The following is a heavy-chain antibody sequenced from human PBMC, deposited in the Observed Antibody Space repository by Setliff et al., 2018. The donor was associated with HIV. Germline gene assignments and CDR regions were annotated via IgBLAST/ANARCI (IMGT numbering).Heavy chain of an antibody. CDR3: ARAGNDYYDSNGYYYVVDWFDS. CDR2: IYGSGST. D-gene: IGHD3-22*01. J-gene: IGHJ5*01. CDR1: SGSIKSYY. V-gene: IGHV4-59*01. Sequence: SETLSLTCTVSSGSIKSYYWSWIRQPPGKGLEWVGYIYGSGSTNYNPSLKSRLTISIDMSKDQFSLKLNSVTAADTAVYYCARAGNDYYDSNGYYYVVDWFDSWGQGTLVTVSS.